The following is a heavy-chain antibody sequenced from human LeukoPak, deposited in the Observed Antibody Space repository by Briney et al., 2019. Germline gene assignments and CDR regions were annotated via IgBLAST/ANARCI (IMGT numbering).Heavy chain of an antibody. Sequence: PGGSPRLSCAASGFTFISYGMHWVRQAPGKGLEWVTVISYDGSNKYYADSVKGRFTISRDNSKNTLYLEMNSLRAEDTAVYHCAKDRTGGSLRIPDYWGQGTLVTVSS. V-gene: IGHV3-30*18. CDR3: AKDRTGGSLRIPDY. D-gene: IGHD3-10*01. J-gene: IGHJ4*02. CDR1: GFTFISYG. CDR2: ISYDGSNK.